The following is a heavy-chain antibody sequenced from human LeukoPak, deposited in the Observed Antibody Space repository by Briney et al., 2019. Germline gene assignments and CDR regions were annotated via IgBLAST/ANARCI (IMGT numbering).Heavy chain of an antibody. CDR3: ARKAYGLDV. J-gene: IGHJ6*04. Sequence: GGSLRLSCAPSGFTFSSYWTSWVRQAPGKGLEWVANIKQDGSEKYYVDSVKGRFTISRDNAKNSLYRQMNSLRAEDTAVYYCARKAYGLDVWGKGTTVTVSS. V-gene: IGHV3-7*03. CDR1: GFTFSSYW. CDR2: IKQDGSEK.